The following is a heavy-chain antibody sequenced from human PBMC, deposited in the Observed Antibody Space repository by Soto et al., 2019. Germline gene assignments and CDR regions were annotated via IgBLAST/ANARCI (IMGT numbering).Heavy chain of an antibody. CDR1: GGTFSSYA. J-gene: IGHJ6*02. V-gene: IGHV1-69*06. D-gene: IGHD2-2*01. CDR2: IIPIFGTA. Sequence: QVQLVQSGAEVKKPGSSVKVSCKASGGTFSSYAISWVRQAPGQGLEWMGGIIPIFGTANYAQKFQGRVTITADKSTSTAYMELSSLRSEDTAVYYCARGGVGYGSSTSCYYYYYYGMDVWGQGTTVTVSS. CDR3: ARGGVGYGSSTSCYYYYYYGMDV.